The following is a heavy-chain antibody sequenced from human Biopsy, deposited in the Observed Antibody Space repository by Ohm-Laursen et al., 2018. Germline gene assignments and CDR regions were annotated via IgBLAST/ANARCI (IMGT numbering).Heavy chain of an antibody. CDR2: INPKSGGT. Sequence: ASVKVSCKASGYTFTGYYLHWVRQAPGQGLEWMGWINPKSGGTHYLEKFRGRVTMTADTSTSTAYMEVTSLRSDDTAVYYCARAKLEPVYYYYGMDVWGQGTTATVSS. D-gene: IGHD1-1*01. CDR3: ARAKLEPVYYYYGMDV. CDR1: GYTFTGYY. J-gene: IGHJ6*02. V-gene: IGHV1-2*02.